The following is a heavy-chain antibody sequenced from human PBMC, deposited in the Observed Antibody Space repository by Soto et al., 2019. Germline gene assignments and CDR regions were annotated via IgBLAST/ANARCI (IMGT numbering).Heavy chain of an antibody. Sequence: EVQLVESGGGLVQPGRSLRLSCAASGFTFDDYAMHWVRQAPGKGLEWVSSISGGSTYIYHADSVKGRFTISRDNAKNSLYLQMNSLRVEDTAVYFCASGKSGSYDYWGQGTLVTVSS. V-gene: IGHV3-9*01. CDR3: ASGKSGSYDY. D-gene: IGHD1-26*01. CDR1: GFTFDDYA. J-gene: IGHJ4*02. CDR2: ISGGSTYI.